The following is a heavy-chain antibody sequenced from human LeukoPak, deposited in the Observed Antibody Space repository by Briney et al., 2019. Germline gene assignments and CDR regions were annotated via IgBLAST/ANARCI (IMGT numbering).Heavy chain of an antibody. D-gene: IGHD6-13*01. CDR2: ISAYSGET. Sequence: ASVKVSCKASGYSFTNYGISWVRQAPGQGLEWVGWISAYSGETKYAPKLQGRVTMTRDTSTSAAYMDLRSLRSDDTAVYYCARGPIAAAGDYWGQGTLVTVSS. J-gene: IGHJ4*02. CDR3: ARGPIAAAGDY. CDR1: GYSFTNYG. V-gene: IGHV1-18*01.